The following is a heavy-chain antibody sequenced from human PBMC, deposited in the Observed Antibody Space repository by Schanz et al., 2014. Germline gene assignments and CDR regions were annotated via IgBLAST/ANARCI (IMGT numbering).Heavy chain of an antibody. J-gene: IGHJ4*02. CDR1: GGSSSDCY. CDR3: ELITLDRGGRNDY. Sequence: QVQLQQWGAGLLKASETLSLTCAVYGGSSSDCYWSWIRQPPGKGLEWIGEINHSGGTNYNPSLKSRVTMSVDTSKNQFSLILTSVTAADTAVYHCELITLDRGGRNDYWGQGTLVSVSS. D-gene: IGHD3-10*01. CDR2: INHSGGT. V-gene: IGHV4-34*01.